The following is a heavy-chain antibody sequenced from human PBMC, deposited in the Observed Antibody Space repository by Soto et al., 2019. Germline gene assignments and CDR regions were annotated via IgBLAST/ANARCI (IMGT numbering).Heavy chain of an antibody. J-gene: IGHJ6*02. V-gene: IGHV4-4*02. Sequence: QVQLQESGPGLVKPSGTLSLTCAVSGGSISSSNWWSWVRQPPGKGLEWIGEIYHSGSTNYNPSLNSLVTISVDKSKNQFSLKLSSVTAADTAVYYCARVSGSYYYGMDVWGQGTTVTVSS. CDR3: ARVSGSYYYGMDV. CDR2: IYHSGST. CDR1: GGSISSSNW. D-gene: IGHD1-26*01.